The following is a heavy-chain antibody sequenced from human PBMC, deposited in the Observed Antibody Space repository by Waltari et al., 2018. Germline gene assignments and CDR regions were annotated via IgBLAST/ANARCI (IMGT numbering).Heavy chain of an antibody. J-gene: IGHJ6*02. Sequence: QVQLQQGGAGLLKPSETLSLTCAVGGGSCSGYYWSWLRQPTGKRHEGIGEIDHSGRRNSNPSPNSRVAISVDMPKTQFSLKLSFATAADTAVYYCARGGIAAAASHRTSYSGMDVWGQGTTVTVSS. D-gene: IGHD6-13*01. CDR3: ARGGIAAAASHRTSYSGMDV. CDR2: IDHSGRR. V-gene: IGHV4-34*01. CDR1: GGSCSGYY.